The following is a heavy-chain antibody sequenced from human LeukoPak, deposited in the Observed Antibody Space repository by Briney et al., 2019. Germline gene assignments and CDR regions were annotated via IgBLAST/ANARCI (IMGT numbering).Heavy chain of an antibody. V-gene: IGHV3-20*04. J-gene: IGHJ3*02. D-gene: IGHD5-12*01. CDR2: INWNGGST. CDR3: ARGSGGYAPFDI. Sequence: RTGGSLRLSCAASGFTFGNYGMSWVRQAPGKGLEWVSGINWNGGSTGYADSVKGRFTISRDNAKNSLYLQMNSLRAEDTALYYCARGSGGYAPFDIWGQGTMVTVSS. CDR1: GFTFGNYG.